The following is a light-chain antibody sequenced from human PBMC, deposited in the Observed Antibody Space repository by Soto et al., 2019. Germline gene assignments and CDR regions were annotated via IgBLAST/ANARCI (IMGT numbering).Light chain of an antibody. CDR2: HAS. CDR1: QSVSSY. J-gene: IGKJ1*01. V-gene: IGKV3-11*01. Sequence: EIVLTQXXXTLSLSPGERATLSCRASQSVSSYLAWYQQKPGQAPRLLIYHASNRATGIPARFSGSGSGTDFTLTISSLEPEDFAVYYCQQRSNWPPTWTFGQGTKVEIK. CDR3: QQRSNWPPTWT.